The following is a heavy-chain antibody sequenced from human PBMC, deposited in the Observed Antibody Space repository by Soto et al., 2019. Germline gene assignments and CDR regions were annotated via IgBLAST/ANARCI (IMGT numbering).Heavy chain of an antibody. CDR2: IIPIFGTA. CDR3: ARGGIVVVPASVDYGMDV. J-gene: IGHJ6*02. V-gene: IGHV1-69*01. D-gene: IGHD2-2*01. Sequence: QVQLVQSGAEVKKPGSSVKVSCKASGGTFSSYAISWVRQAPGQGLEWRGGIIPIFGTANYAQKFQGRVTITADESTSTAYMELSSLRSEDTAVYYCARGGIVVVPASVDYGMDVWGQGTTVTVSS. CDR1: GGTFSSYA.